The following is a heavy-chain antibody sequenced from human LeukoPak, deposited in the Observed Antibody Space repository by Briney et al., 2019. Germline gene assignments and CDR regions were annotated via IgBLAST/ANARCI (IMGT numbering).Heavy chain of an antibody. J-gene: IGHJ5*02. Sequence: SETLSLTCTVSGGSISSHYWSWIRQPPGKGLEWIGYIYYSGSTNCNPSLKSRVTISVDTSKNQFSLKLSSVTAADTAVYYCASGAVAATGWFDPWGQGTLVTVSS. CDR1: GGSISSHY. CDR3: ASGAVAATGWFDP. D-gene: IGHD6-19*01. V-gene: IGHV4-59*11. CDR2: IYYSGST.